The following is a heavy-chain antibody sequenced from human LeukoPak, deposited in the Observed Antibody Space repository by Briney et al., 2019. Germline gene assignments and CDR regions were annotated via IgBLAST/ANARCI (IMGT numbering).Heavy chain of an antibody. CDR1: GYTFTGYY. CDR2: INPNSGGT. Sequence: GASVKVSCKASGYTFTGYYTHWVRQAPGQGLEWMGWINPNSGGTNYAQKFQGRVTMTRDTSISTAYMELSRLRSDDTAVYYCARAGEGNSEYFQHWAQGTLVTVSS. CDR3: ARAGEGNSEYFQH. J-gene: IGHJ1*01. D-gene: IGHD4-23*01. V-gene: IGHV1-2*02.